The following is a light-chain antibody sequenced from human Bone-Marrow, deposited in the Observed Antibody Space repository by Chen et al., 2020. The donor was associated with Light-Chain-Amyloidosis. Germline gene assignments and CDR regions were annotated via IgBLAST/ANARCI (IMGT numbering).Light chain of an antibody. CDR2: DNS. CDR1: SSDVGNNY. V-gene: IGLV1-51*01. Sequence: QSALTQPPSVSAAPGQKVTISCSGSSSDVGNNYVSWYRHLPGTAPKLLIYDNSKRPSGIPDRFSGSKSGTSATLGITRLQTGDEADYYCGAWDSSLGIWVFGGGTKLTVL. J-gene: IGLJ3*02. CDR3: GAWDSSLGIWV.